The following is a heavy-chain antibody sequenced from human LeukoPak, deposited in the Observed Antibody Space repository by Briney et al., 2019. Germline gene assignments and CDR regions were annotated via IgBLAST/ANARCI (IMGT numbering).Heavy chain of an antibody. V-gene: IGHV3-30*18. D-gene: IGHD3-22*01. CDR1: GFTFSSXG. CDR2: XSYDGSNK. CDR3: AKDFRDDYYDXXXLDY. Sequence: RLSCXASGFTFSSXGMHWVRXAXGXGLXWVAXXSYDGSNKYYADSVKGRFTISRDNSKNTLYLQMNSLRAEDTAVYYCAKDFRDDYYDXXXLDYWGQGTLVTVXX. J-gene: IGHJ4*02.